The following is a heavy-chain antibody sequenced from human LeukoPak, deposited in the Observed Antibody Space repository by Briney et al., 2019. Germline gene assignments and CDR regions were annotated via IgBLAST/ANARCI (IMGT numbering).Heavy chain of an antibody. Sequence: GASVKVSCKASGATFSSYAISWVRQAPGQGLGLMGGFTLIFRTAKYAENFPGRVTITTDESTSTAYMELSSLRSKDTAVYYCAKANRSSINRYHNGFDPWGQRTLVTVSS. D-gene: IGHD6-13*01. CDR3: AKANRSSINRYHNGFDP. CDR1: GATFSSYA. CDR2: FTLIFRTA. J-gene: IGHJ5*02. V-gene: IGHV1-69*05.